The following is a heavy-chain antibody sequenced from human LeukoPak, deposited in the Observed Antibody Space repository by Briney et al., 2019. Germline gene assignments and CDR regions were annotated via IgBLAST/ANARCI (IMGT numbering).Heavy chain of an antibody. D-gene: IGHD1-1*01. CDR2: ISGSGGST. J-gene: IGHJ4*02. CDR1: GFPFSCYA. Sequence: GGPLRLSCAASGFPFSCYAMSWVRQATGKGLEWASPISGSGGSTYYADSVKGRFSISRDNSKNTVYLQLNDLRVEDTAVYYCAKANWVSNADAVWWGQGTLVTVSS. CDR3: AKANWVSNADAVW. V-gene: IGHV3-23*01.